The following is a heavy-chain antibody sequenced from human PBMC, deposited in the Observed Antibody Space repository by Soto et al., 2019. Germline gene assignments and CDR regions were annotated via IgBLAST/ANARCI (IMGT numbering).Heavy chain of an antibody. Sequence: GESLKISCKGSGYSFTIYWIGWVRQMPGKGLEWMGIIYLGDSDTRYSPSFQGQVTISADKSISTAHLQWSSLKASDTAMYYCARQTYCSSTSCYTVDSWGQGTLVTVSS. CDR2: IYLGDSDT. D-gene: IGHD2-2*02. CDR3: ARQTYCSSTSCYTVDS. J-gene: IGHJ4*02. V-gene: IGHV5-51*01. CDR1: GYSFTIYW.